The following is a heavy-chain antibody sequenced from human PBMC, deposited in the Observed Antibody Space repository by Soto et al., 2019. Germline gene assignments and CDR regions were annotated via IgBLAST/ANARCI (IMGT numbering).Heavy chain of an antibody. CDR3: AKETTVSFLY. CDR1: GFTFSSYS. V-gene: IGHV3-48*01. D-gene: IGHD4-17*01. CDR2: ISSSSNK. Sequence: PGGSLRLSCAASGFTFSSYSMNWVRQAPGKGLEWVSYISSSSNKYYADSVKGRFTISRDNSKNTLYLQMNSLRAEDTAVYYCAKETTVSFLYWGQGTLVTVSS. J-gene: IGHJ4*02.